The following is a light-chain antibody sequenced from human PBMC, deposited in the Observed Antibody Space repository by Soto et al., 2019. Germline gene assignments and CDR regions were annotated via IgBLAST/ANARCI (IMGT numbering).Light chain of an antibody. J-gene: IGKJ1*01. CDR1: QSVISNY. V-gene: IGKV3-20*01. CDR2: GAS. CDR3: QQYHRTPLT. Sequence: EIVLTQSPGTLSLSPGERATLSCRASQSVISNYLAWFQQKPGQAPRLLIYGASSMATGIPDRFSGSGSGTDFTLTISRLEPEDFAVYYCQQYHRTPLTFGQGTKVEIK.